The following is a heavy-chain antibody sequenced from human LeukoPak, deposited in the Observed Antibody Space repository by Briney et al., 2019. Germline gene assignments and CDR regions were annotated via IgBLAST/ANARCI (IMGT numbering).Heavy chain of an antibody. CDR3: AKETIQLWFSYYYYYMDV. Sequence: GGSLRPSCAASGFTFSSYAMTWVRQAPGKGLEWVSTISGSGDNTYYADSVKGRFTISRDNSKNTLYLQMNSLRAEDTAVYYCAKETIQLWFSYYYYYMDVWGKGTTVTISS. J-gene: IGHJ6*03. D-gene: IGHD5-18*01. CDR2: ISGSGDNT. CDR1: GFTFSSYA. V-gene: IGHV3-23*01.